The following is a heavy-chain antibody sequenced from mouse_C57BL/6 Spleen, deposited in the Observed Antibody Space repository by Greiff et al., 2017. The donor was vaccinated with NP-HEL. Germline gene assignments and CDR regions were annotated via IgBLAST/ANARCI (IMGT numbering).Heavy chain of an antibody. Sequence: QVQLQQPGAELVKPGASVKLSCKASGYTFTSYWMHWVKQRPGQGLEWIGMIHPNSGSTNYNEKFKSKATLTVDKSSSTAYMQLSSLTSEDSAVYYCARDYDYDVSLAYWGQGTLVTVSA. CDR3: ARDYDYDVSLAY. CDR2: IHPNSGST. CDR1: GYTFTSYW. J-gene: IGHJ3*01. D-gene: IGHD2-4*01. V-gene: IGHV1-64*01.